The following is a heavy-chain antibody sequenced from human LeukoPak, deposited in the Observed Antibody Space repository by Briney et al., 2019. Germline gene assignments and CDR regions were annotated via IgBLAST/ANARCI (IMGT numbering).Heavy chain of an antibody. D-gene: IGHD5-18*01. CDR3: ASSGYSYGYGPPLLDYYYMDV. CDR2: INAGNGNT. Sequence: ASVKVSCKASGYTFTSYAMHWVRQAPGQRLEWMGWINAGNGNTKYSQEFQGRVTITRDTSASTAYMELSSLRSEDMAVYYCASSGYSYGYGPPLLDYYYMDVWGKGTTVTISS. V-gene: IGHV1-3*03. CDR1: GYTFTSYA. J-gene: IGHJ6*03.